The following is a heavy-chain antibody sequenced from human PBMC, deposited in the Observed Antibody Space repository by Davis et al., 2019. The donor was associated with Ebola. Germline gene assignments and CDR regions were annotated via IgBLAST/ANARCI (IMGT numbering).Heavy chain of an antibody. V-gene: IGHV1-69*04. CDR2: IIPILGIA. J-gene: IGHJ4*02. CDR1: GGTFSNYA. Sequence: AASVKVSCKASGGTFSNYAISWVRQAPGQGLEWMGRIIPILGIANYAQNLQGRVTITADKSTSTAYMELSSLRSEDTAVYYCARALGRVVVADGGDYWGQGTLVTVSS. CDR3: ARALGRVVVADGGDY. D-gene: IGHD6-19*01.